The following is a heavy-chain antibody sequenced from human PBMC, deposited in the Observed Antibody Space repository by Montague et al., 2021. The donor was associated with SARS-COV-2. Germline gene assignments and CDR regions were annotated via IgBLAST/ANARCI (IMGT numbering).Heavy chain of an antibody. CDR2: GDYSGST. J-gene: IGHJ3*02. Sequence: SETLSLTCTVSGGSIITSNYYWGWLRQPPGKGLKWIGSGDYSGSTSYNPSLTSRVTMSIDTSTNQFSLRLTSVTAADTAAFFCVREKAGGLRNVFDIWGQGTTVTVSS. CDR1: GGSIITSNYY. CDR3: VREKAGGLRNVFDI. V-gene: IGHV4-39*07.